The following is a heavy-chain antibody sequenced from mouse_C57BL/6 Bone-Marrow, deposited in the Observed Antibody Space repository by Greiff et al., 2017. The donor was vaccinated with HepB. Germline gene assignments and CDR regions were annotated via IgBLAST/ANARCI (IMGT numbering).Heavy chain of an antibody. CDR3: ARKAWFAY. V-gene: IGHV1-59*01. CDR2: IDPSDSYT. CDR1: GYTFTSYW. J-gene: IGHJ3*01. Sequence: VQLQQPGAELVRPGTSVKLSCKASGYTFTSYWMHWVKQRPGQGLEWIGVIDPSDSYTNYNQKFKGKATLTVDTSSSTAYMQLSSLTSEDSAVYYCARKAWFAYWGQGTLVTVS.